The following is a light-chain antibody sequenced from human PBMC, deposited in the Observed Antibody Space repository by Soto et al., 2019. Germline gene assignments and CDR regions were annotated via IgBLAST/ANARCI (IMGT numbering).Light chain of an antibody. V-gene: IGLV2-11*01. Sequence: QSVLTQPRSVSGSPGQSVTISCTGTSSDVGGYNSVSWYQQHPGKAPKLMIYDVSKRPSGVPDRFSGSKSGNTASLTISGLRAEDDTDYYCCSYAGSYTYVFGTGTRSPS. CDR3: CSYAGSYTYV. J-gene: IGLJ1*01. CDR1: SSDVGGYNS. CDR2: DVS.